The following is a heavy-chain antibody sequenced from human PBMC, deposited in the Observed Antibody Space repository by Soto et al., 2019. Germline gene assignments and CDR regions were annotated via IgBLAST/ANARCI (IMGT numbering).Heavy chain of an antibody. J-gene: IGHJ6*02. D-gene: IGHD3-3*01. Sequence: SETLSLTCTVSGGSISSYYWSWIRQPPGKGLEWIGYIYYSGSTNYNPSHKSRATISVDTSKNQFSLKLSSVTDADTAVYYCARTNTIFGVDYYYYYGMDVWGQGTTVTVSS. V-gene: IGHV4-59*01. CDR3: ARTNTIFGVDYYYYYGMDV. CDR2: IYYSGST. CDR1: GGSISSYY.